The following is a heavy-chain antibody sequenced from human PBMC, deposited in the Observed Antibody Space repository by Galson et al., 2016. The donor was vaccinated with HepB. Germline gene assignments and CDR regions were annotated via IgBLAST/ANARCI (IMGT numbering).Heavy chain of an antibody. V-gene: IGHV3-23*01. J-gene: IGHJ6*02. CDR3: AKAATPVFYYHGMDV. Sequence: SLRLSCAASGFTFSSHDVHWVRQATGKGLEWVSAIDSSGHSTYYTDSVTGRFTISRDNSKNTLYLQMNSLRYEDTAVYYCAKAATPVFYYHGMDVWGQGTMATVSS. CDR1: GFTFSSHD. CDR2: IDSSGHST.